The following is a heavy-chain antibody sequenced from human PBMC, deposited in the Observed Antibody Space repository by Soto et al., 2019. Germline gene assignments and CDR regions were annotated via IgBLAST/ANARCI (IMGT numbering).Heavy chain of an antibody. CDR1: GFTVSSYS. J-gene: IGHJ6*02. CDR2: ISSSSSTV. Sequence: GGSLRLSCAASGFTVSSYSMNWVRQAPGKGLEWVSYISSSSSTVYYADSVKGRCTISREKAKNSLYLQMNSLRDEDTAVYYCASSIKGIAAAEDYYYGMDVWGQGTTVTVSS. CDR3: ASSIKGIAAAEDYYYGMDV. V-gene: IGHV3-48*02. D-gene: IGHD6-13*01.